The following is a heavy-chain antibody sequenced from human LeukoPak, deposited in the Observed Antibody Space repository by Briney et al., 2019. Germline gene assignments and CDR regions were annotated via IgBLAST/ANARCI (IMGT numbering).Heavy chain of an antibody. J-gene: IGHJ6*03. CDR3: ASGQQPNDYYYYMDV. V-gene: IGHV3-7*03. D-gene: IGHD6-13*01. CDR1: GPTFSSSW. Sequence: GRSLRPSCVADGPTFSSSWMSWVRQGPGKWLEWVASINKDEIHYVDAVRSRFTISSDNAKNSLYLQMNSLRAEDTAVYYCASGQQPNDYYYYMDVWGKGTTVTISS. CDR2: INKDEI.